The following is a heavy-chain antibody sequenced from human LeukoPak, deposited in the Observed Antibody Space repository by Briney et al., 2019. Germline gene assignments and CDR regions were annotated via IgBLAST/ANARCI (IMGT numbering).Heavy chain of an antibody. V-gene: IGHV3-74*01. CDR1: GFTFSSYW. CDR2: INSDGSST. CDR3: ARDDIAVATCFDY. D-gene: IGHD6-19*01. J-gene: IGHJ4*02. Sequence: PGGSLRLSCAASGFTFSSYWMHWVRQAPGKGLVWVSRINSDGSSTSYADSVKGRFTISRDNAKNSLYLQMNSLRAEDTAVYYCARDDIAVATCFDYWGQGTLVTVSS.